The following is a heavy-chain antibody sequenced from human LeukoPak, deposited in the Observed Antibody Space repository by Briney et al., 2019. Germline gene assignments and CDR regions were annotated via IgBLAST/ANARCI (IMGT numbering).Heavy chain of an antibody. V-gene: IGHV3-30-3*01. CDR3: ARDRGLAAARSPSDYYGMDV. CDR2: ISYDGSNK. D-gene: IGHD6-13*01. CDR1: GFTFSSYW. Sequence: GGSLRLSCAASGFTFSSYWMHWVRQAPGKGLEWVAVISYDGSNKYYADSVKGRFTISRDNSKNTLYLQMNSLRAEDTAVYYCARDRGLAAARSPSDYYGMDVWGQGTTVTVSS. J-gene: IGHJ6*02.